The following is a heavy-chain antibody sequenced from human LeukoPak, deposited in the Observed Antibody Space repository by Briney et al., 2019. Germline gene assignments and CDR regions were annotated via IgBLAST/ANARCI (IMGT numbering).Heavy chain of an antibody. J-gene: IGHJ5*01. CDR3: ARARRSGGITMIRGVKDRGWFDS. CDR1: GFTFSSYG. D-gene: IGHD3-10*01. V-gene: IGHV3-23*01. CDR2: ISGSGGST. Sequence: GGSLRLSCAASGFTFSSYGMSWVRQPPGKGLEWVSAISGSGGSTYYADSVKGRFTISRDNSKNTLYLQMNSLRAEDTAVHYCARARRSGGITMIRGVKDRGWFDSWGQGTLVTVSS.